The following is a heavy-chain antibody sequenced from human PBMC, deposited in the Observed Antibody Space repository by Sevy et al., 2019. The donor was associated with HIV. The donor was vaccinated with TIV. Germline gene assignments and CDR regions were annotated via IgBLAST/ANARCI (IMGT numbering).Heavy chain of an antibody. CDR2: IYISGST. J-gene: IGHJ4*02. CDR1: GGSISDYY. Sequence: SETLSLTCTVSGGSISDYYWTWIRQPAGKGLEWLGRIYISGSTEYNPSLKSRVSMSLDTFKNTFSLKLTSMTAADTAVYYCARGPQSCNSVSCYSALSWGQGILVTVSS. CDR3: ARGPQSCNSVSCYSALS. V-gene: IGHV4-4*07. D-gene: IGHD2-15*01.